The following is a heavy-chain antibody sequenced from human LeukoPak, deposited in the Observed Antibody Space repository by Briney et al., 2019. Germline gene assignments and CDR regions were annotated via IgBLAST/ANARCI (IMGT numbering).Heavy chain of an antibody. CDR2: IYYSGST. Sequence: SETLSLTCTVSGGSISSSSYYWGWIRQPPGKGLEWIGSIYYSGSTYFNPSLKSRVTISVDTSKNQFSLKLSSVTAADTAVYYCVPLRFLEWLPWVYWGQGTLVTVSS. J-gene: IGHJ4*02. CDR1: GGSISSSSYY. D-gene: IGHD3-3*01. CDR3: VPLRFLEWLPWVY. V-gene: IGHV4-39*07.